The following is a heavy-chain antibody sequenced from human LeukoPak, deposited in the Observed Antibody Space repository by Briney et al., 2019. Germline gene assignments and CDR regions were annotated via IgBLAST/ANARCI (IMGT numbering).Heavy chain of an antibody. D-gene: IGHD3-16*01. CDR2: IYTGGST. V-gene: IGHV4-4*07. CDR1: GGSISTYY. CDR3: ARGRPGGDFDY. Sequence: SETLSLTCTVSGGSISTYYWSWIRPPAGKGLEWIGRIYTGGSTSYNPSLKSRVTMSIDTSQNQFSLKLSSVTAADTAVYYCARGRPGGDFDYWGQGTLVTVSS. J-gene: IGHJ4*02.